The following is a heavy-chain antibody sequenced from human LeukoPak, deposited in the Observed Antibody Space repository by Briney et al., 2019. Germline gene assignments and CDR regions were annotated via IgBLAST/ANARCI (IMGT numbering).Heavy chain of an antibody. D-gene: IGHD2-21*01. Sequence: KPSETLSLTCTVSGGTISSYYWSWFRQPPGKGLEWIGFISYSGSANYNPSLKSRVTISVDTSKNKFSPKLSSVTAADTAVYYCARVGARYCGGDCYAFDIWGQGTMVTVSS. J-gene: IGHJ3*02. V-gene: IGHV4-59*01. CDR2: ISYSGSA. CDR3: ARVGARYCGGDCYAFDI. CDR1: GGTISSYY.